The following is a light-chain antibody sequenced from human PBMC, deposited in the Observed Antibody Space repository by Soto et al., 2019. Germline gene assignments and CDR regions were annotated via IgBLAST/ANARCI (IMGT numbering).Light chain of an antibody. J-gene: IGKJ5*01. CDR2: AAS. V-gene: IGKV1-39*01. CDR1: QSIIIY. CDR3: QQSYSTPHT. Sequence: DIQMTQSPSSLSSSVGYRFTITCLASQSIIIYLNWYQQKPGKAPKLLIYAASSLQSGVPSRFSGSGSGTDFTLTISSLQPEDFATYYCQQSYSTPHTFGQGTRLEIK.